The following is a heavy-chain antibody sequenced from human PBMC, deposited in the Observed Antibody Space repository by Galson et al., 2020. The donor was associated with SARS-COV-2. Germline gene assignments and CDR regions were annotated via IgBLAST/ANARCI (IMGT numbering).Heavy chain of an antibody. J-gene: IGHJ4*02. Sequence: GGSLRLSCAASGFTFSSYAMSWVRQAPGKGLEWVSAISGSGGSTYYADSVKGRFTISRDNSKNTLYLQMNSLRAEDTAVYYCAKERCSGGSCYKVGATGDYWGQGTLVTVSS. CDR1: GFTFSSYA. CDR2: ISGSGGST. CDR3: AKERCSGGSCYKVGATGDY. D-gene: IGHD2-15*01. V-gene: IGHV3-23*01.